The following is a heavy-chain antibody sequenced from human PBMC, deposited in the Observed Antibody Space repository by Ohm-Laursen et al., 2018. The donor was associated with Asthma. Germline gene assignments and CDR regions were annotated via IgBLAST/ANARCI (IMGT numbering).Heavy chain of an antibody. CDR3: ARIGPEWELPGREYSLHH. D-gene: IGHD1-26*01. V-gene: IGHV3-21*01. Sequence: SLRLSCAASGYTFSRYSIHWVRQVPGKGLEWVASISTASTFIYYADSVRGRFTTSRDNANDLVYLQMHDLRAEDTALYYCARIGPEWELPGREYSLHHWGQGTQVTVSS. CDR2: ISTASTFI. J-gene: IGHJ1*01. CDR1: GYTFSRYS.